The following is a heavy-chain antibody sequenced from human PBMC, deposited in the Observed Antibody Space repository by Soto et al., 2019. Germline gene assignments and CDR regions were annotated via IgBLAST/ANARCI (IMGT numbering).Heavy chain of an antibody. Sequence: SETMSLTCTVSGGSVSSDTCYWDRIRQTPGKGLEWIGSIYHGGTTYYNPSLKSRVTMSLDAANNQFALTLTSATAADTAIYYCARKWDCSPTTCYRPFDHWGQGTLVTSPQ. D-gene: IGHD2-2*01. CDR2: IYHGGTT. J-gene: IGHJ4*02. V-gene: IGHV4-39*01. CDR1: GGSVSSDTCY. CDR3: ARKWDCSPTTCYRPFDH.